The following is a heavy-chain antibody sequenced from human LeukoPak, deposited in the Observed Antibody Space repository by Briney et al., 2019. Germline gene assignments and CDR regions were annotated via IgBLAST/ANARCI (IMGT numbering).Heavy chain of an antibody. V-gene: IGHV4-59*08. CDR1: GGSISSYY. Sequence: SETLSLTCTVSGGSISSYYWSWIRQPPGKGLDRIGHIYYSGSTNYNPSLKSRMTISVKTSKNQLSLKLSSVTAADTAVYYCARHGGNRIAAAGDLDYWGQGTLVTVSS. D-gene: IGHD6-13*01. J-gene: IGHJ4*02. CDR3: ARHGGNRIAAAGDLDY. CDR2: IYYSGST.